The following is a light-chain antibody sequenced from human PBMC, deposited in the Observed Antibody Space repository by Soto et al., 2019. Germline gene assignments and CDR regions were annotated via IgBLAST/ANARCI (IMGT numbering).Light chain of an antibody. CDR1: QSVSSY. J-gene: IGKJ1*01. CDR3: QQRSNWPRGT. V-gene: IGKV3-11*01. CDR2: DAS. Sequence: ITQSQATLSVSPGERATLSCRASQSVSSYLAWYQQKPGQAPRLLTYDASNRATGIPARFSGSGSGTDFTLTISSLEPEDFAVYYCQQRSNWPRGTFGQGTKVDI.